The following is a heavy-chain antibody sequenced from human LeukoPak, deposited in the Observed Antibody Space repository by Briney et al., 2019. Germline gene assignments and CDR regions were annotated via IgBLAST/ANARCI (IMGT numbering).Heavy chain of an antibody. Sequence: SETLSLTCTVSGDSISSSSYYWGWIRQPPGKGLEWIGEINHSGSTNYNPSLKSRVTISVDTSKNQFSLKLSSVTAADTAVYYCATSHRYFRYCSSTSCYTGGEFDYWGQGTLVTVSS. CDR1: GDSISSSSYY. CDR3: ATSHRYFRYCSSTSCYTGGEFDY. D-gene: IGHD2-2*02. CDR2: INHSGST. V-gene: IGHV4-39*07. J-gene: IGHJ4*02.